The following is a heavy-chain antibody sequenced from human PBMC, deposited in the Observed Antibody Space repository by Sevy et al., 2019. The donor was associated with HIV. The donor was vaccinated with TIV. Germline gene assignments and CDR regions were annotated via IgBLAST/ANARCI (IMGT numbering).Heavy chain of an antibody. V-gene: IGHV3-30-3*01. Sequence: GGSLRLSCAASGFTFSTYAMHWVRQAPGKGLEWVVIISYDGSNKYYADSVKGRFTISRDNSKNTLNVQLNSLRAEDTAVYYCARGGGGSSRRYYYGMDVWGQGTTVTVSS. D-gene: IGHD3-16*01. J-gene: IGHJ6*02. CDR3: ARGGGGSSRRYYYGMDV. CDR2: ISYDGSNK. CDR1: GFTFSTYA.